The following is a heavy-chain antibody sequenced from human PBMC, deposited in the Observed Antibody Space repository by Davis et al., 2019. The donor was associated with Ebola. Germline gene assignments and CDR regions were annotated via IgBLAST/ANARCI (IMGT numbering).Heavy chain of an antibody. CDR3: ARRYLRGWYFDL. CDR1: NYSFSAGHH. V-gene: IGHV4-38-2*02. Sequence: SETLSLTCTVSNYSFSAGHHWGWVRQPPGKGLEWIGSIYYNGRTYYSSSLEGRVTILLDTSKNQFSLTLTSVTAADTAVYYCARRYLRGWYFDLWGRGTLVTVSS. J-gene: IGHJ2*01. D-gene: IGHD3-9*01. CDR2: IYYNGRT.